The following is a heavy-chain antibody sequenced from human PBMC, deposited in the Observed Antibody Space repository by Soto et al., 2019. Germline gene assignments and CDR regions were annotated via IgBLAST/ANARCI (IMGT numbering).Heavy chain of an antibody. CDR1: GGSISSSSSY. CDR2: INHSGST. D-gene: IGHD1-7*01. V-gene: IGHV4-39*07. Sequence: SETLSLTCTVSGGSISSSSSYWGWIRQPPGKGLEWIGEINHSGSTNYNPSLKSRVTISVDTSKNQFSLKLSSVTAADTAVYYCARDSELGYAFDIWGQGTMVTVSS. J-gene: IGHJ3*02. CDR3: ARDSELGYAFDI.